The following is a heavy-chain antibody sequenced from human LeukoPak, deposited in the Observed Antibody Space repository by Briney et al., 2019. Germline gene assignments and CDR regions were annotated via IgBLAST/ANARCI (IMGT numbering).Heavy chain of an antibody. Sequence: GRSLRLSCAASGFTFSSYGMHWVRQAPGKGLGWVAVISYDGSNKYYADSVKGRFTISRDNSKNTLYLQMNSLRAEDTAVYYCAKDEEYSSSWTHLDYWGQGTLVTVSS. V-gene: IGHV3-30*18. J-gene: IGHJ4*02. CDR1: GFTFSSYG. CDR2: ISYDGSNK. CDR3: AKDEEYSSSWTHLDY. D-gene: IGHD6-13*01.